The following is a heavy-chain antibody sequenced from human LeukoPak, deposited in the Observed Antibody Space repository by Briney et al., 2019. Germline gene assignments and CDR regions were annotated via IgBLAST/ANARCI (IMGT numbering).Heavy chain of an antibody. D-gene: IGHD2-15*01. J-gene: IGHJ4*02. CDR1: GFTFSNYW. V-gene: IGHV3-7*01. CDR2: IKQDGTEK. CDR3: TRDTGCPGGTCYSFYDY. Sequence: GGSLRLSCAASGFTFSNYWMTWVRQAPGKGLEWVANIKQDGTEKYYVDSVKGRFTISRDNAENSLYLQMNSLRAEDTAVYYCTRDTGCPGGTCYSFYDYWGQGTLVTVSS.